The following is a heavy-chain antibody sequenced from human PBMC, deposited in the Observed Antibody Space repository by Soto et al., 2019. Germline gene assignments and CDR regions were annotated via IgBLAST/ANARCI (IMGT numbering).Heavy chain of an antibody. J-gene: IGHJ6*02. V-gene: IGHV1-69*13. CDR2: IIPIFGTA. CDR1: GGTFSSYA. Sequence: ASVKVSCKASGGTFSSYAISWVRQAPGQGLEWMGGIIPIFGTANYAQKFQGRVTITADESTSTAYMELSSLRSEDTAVYYCATASYCSSTSCHPYYYYGMDVWGQGTTVTVSS. D-gene: IGHD2-2*01. CDR3: ATASYCSSTSCHPYYYYGMDV.